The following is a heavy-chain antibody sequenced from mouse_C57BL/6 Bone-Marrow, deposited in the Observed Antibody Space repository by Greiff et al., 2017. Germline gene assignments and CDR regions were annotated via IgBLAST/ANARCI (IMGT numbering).Heavy chain of an antibody. D-gene: IGHD2-1*01. J-gene: IGHJ1*03. V-gene: IGHV1-18*01. CDR1: GYTFTDYN. CDR3: AREGLRYFDV. Sequence: DVKLQESGPELVKPGASVKIPCKASGYTFTDYNMDWVKQSHGKSLEWIGDINPNNGGTIYNQKFKGKATLTVDKSSSTAYMELRSLTSEDTAVYYCAREGLRYFDVWGTGTTVTVSS. CDR2: INPNNGGT.